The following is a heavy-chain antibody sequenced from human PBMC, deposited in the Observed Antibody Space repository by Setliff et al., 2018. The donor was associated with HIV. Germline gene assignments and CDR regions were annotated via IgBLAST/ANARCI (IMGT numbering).Heavy chain of an antibody. CDR1: GGSISSTTYW. CDR2: IYYNGNT. D-gene: IGHD3-22*01. Sequence: PSETLSLTCTVSGGSISSTTYWWGWIRQPPGKGLEWIGTIYYNGNTFYDPSLKSRVTISIDMSKNQFSLKLTSVAAADTAVYYCAKRPGHGYPFHIWGQGTMVTVSS. V-gene: IGHV4-39*01. CDR3: AKRPGHGYPFHI. J-gene: IGHJ3*02.